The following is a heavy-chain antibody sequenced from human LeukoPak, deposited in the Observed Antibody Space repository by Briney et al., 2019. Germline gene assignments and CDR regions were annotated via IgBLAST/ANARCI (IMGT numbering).Heavy chain of an antibody. CDR2: IHYSGST. D-gene: IGHD1-26*01. Sequence: PSETLSLTCTVSGGSVSSGNYYWSWVRQPPGKGLQWIGYIHYSGSTNSNPSLKSRVTISLDTSKNQFSLNLNSVTAADTAVYYCARGRSSYYGMDVWGQGTTVTVSS. CDR3: ARGRSSYYGMDV. J-gene: IGHJ6*02. CDR1: GGSVSSGNYY. V-gene: IGHV4-61*01.